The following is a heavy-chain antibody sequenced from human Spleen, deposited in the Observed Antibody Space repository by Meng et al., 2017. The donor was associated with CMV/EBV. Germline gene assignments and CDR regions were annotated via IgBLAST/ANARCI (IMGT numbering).Heavy chain of an antibody. CDR1: GFTFSSYA. V-gene: IGHV3-23*01. J-gene: IGHJ4*02. CDR3: ARDWVDQNYFDY. Sequence: GESLKISCAASGFTFSSYAMSWVRQAPGKGLEWVSAISGSGGSTYYADSVKGRFTISRDNSKNTLYLQMDSLRAEDTALYYCARDWVDQNYFDYWGQGTLVTVSS. CDR2: ISGSGGST. D-gene: IGHD3-16*01.